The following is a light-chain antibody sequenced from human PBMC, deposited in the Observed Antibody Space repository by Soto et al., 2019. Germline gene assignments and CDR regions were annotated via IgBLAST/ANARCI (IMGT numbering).Light chain of an antibody. J-gene: IGLJ1*01. CDR2: EVS. Sequence: QSVLTQPASVSGTPGQSITISCTGSNSDVGIYDFVSWYQHHPGRAPKLIVSEVSHRPSGVSNRFSGSKSGNTASLTISGLQSEDEADYYCCSYAGSYTSYVFGTGTKVTVL. CDR1: NSDVGIYDF. CDR3: CSYAGSYTSYV. V-gene: IGLV2-14*01.